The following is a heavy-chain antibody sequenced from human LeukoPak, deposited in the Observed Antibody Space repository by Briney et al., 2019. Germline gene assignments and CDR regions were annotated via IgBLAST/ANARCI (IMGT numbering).Heavy chain of an antibody. CDR2: IKSKIDGGTT. Sequence: GGSLRLSCAASGVTFSNARMSWVRQAPGKGLEWVGRIKSKIDGGTTDYAAPVKGRFTISRDDSKNTLYLKMNSMKTADTAVYYCTTDEKVLRYFDWLDYFDYWGQGTLVTVSS. V-gene: IGHV3-15*01. CDR1: GVTFSNAR. D-gene: IGHD3-9*01. CDR3: TTDEKVLRYFDWLDYFDY. J-gene: IGHJ4*02.